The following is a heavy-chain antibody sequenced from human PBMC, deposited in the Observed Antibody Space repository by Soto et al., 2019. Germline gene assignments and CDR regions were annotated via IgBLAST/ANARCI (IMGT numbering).Heavy chain of an antibody. V-gene: IGHV3-30*03. Sequence: GGSLRLSCGAPGVTFKDYGMHWVRQAPGTGLEWVAVISYDGKQTYYADSVKGRFTISKDKSKSTLFLQMNSLRVDDTAVYYCARDGWGSNWYFDLWGRGTLVTVSS. CDR1: GVTFKDYG. CDR2: ISYDGKQT. D-gene: IGHD3-16*01. J-gene: IGHJ2*01. CDR3: ARDGWGSNWYFDL.